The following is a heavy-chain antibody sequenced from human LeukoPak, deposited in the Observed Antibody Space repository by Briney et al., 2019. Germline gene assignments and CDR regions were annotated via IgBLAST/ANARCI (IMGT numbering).Heavy chain of an antibody. J-gene: IGHJ4*02. D-gene: IGHD3-22*01. V-gene: IGHV4-38-2*01. CDR3: ARTPKYYDSTGYYIDY. CDR1: HYSISSGYY. CDR2: IYHSGST. Sequence: SETLSLTCAVSHYSISSGYYWGWIRQPPGKGLEWIGSIYHSGSTYYNPSLKSRVTISVDTSKNQFSLKLGSVTAADTAVYYCARTPKYYDSTGYYIDYWGQGTLVTVSS.